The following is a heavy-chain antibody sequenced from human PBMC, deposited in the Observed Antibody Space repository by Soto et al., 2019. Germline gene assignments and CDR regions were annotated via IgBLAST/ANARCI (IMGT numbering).Heavy chain of an antibody. CDR3: ARDRAGYDSSGYYPAPHNVFDY. Sequence: SETLSLTCTVSGGSISSGGYYWSWIRQHPGKGLEWIGYIYYSGSTYYNPSLKSRVTISVDTSKNQFSLKLSSVTAADTAVYYCARDRAGYDSSGYYPAPHNVFDYWGQGTLVTVSS. D-gene: IGHD3-22*01. V-gene: IGHV4-31*03. CDR1: GGSISSGGYY. CDR2: IYYSGST. J-gene: IGHJ4*02.